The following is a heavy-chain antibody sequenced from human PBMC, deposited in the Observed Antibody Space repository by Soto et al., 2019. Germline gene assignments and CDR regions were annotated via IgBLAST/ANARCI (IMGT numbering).Heavy chain of an antibody. D-gene: IGHD3-22*01. CDR1: GYTFTNYD. CDR3: ARDKGDYYDSSGYYGRDGMDV. V-gene: IGHV1-18*04. CDR2: ISTSTGNT. Sequence: GASVKVSCKASGYTFTNYDVSWVRQAPGQGLEWMGWISTSTGNTNYAQKLQGRVTMTTDTSASTAYMELRSLRSDDTAVYYCARDKGDYYDSSGYYGRDGMDVWGQGTTVTVSS. J-gene: IGHJ6*02.